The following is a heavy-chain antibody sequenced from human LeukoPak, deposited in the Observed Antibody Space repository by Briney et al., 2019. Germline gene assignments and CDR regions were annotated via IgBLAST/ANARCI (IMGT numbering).Heavy chain of an antibody. J-gene: IGHJ6*03. V-gene: IGHV3-21*01. D-gene: IGHD6-6*01. CDR3: ARPPRQYYYYMDV. CDR2: ISSSSSYI. Sequence: GGSLRLSCAASGFTFSSYAMSWVRQAPGKGLEWVSSISSSSSYIYYADSVKGRFTISRDNAKNSLYLQMNSLRAEDTAVYYCARPPRQYYYYMDVWGKGTTVTVSS. CDR1: GFTFSSYA.